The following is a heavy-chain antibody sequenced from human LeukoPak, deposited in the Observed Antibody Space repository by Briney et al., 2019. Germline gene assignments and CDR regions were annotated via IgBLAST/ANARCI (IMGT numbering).Heavy chain of an antibody. D-gene: IGHD3-10*01. Sequence: GESLKISCKGSGYSFTSYWIGWVRQMPGKGLEWMGIIYPADSDTRYSPSFQGQVTISADKSISTAYLQWSSLKASDTAMYYCARGSGSYYPRTYFDYWGQGTLVTVSS. CDR3: ARGSGSYYPRTYFDY. V-gene: IGHV5-51*01. CDR2: IYPADSDT. J-gene: IGHJ4*02. CDR1: GYSFTSYW.